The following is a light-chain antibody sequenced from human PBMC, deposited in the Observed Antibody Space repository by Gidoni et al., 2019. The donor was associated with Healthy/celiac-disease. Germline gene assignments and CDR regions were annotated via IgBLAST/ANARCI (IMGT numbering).Light chain of an antibody. J-gene: IGKJ4*01. CDR2: AAS. V-gene: IGKV1-8*01. CDR3: QQYYSYVT. Sequence: AIRMTQSPSSLSASTGDRVTITCRASQGISSYLAWYQQKPGKAPKLLIYAASTLQSGVPSWFSGSGSGTDFTLTISCLQSEDFATYYCQQYYSYVTFGGGTKVEIK. CDR1: QGISSY.